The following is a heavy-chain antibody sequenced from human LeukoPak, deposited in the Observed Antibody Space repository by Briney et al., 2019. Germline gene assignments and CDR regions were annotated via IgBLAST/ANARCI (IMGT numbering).Heavy chain of an antibody. CDR1: GGSISRSSYY. D-gene: IGHD3-22*01. CDR3: ARLEGSSGSYYGSFDY. CDR2: INYSGTT. Sequence: SETLSLTCTVSGGSISRSSYYWGWIRQPPGKGLEWIGTINYSGTTYYNSSLKSRVTISVDTSKKQFSLKLISVTAADTAVYYCARLEGSSGSYYGSFDYWGQGTLVTVSS. J-gene: IGHJ4*02. V-gene: IGHV4-39*01.